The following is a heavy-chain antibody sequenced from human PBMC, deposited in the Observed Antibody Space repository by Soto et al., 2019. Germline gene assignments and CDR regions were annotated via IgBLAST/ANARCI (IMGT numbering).Heavy chain of an antibody. V-gene: IGHV1-69*06. D-gene: IGHD1-26*01. Sequence: QVQLVQSGTVVQRRGSSVKVSCQASGGTFSSHGMAWVRQAPGQGLEWMGGIIPTFGTPTYAPKIQGRVTITADKHTNTAYLELSSLRSEDTGVYYCPSERSSHYCDFWGQGTLITVSS. J-gene: IGHJ4*02. CDR3: PSERSSHYCDF. CDR1: GGTFSSHG. CDR2: IIPTFGTP.